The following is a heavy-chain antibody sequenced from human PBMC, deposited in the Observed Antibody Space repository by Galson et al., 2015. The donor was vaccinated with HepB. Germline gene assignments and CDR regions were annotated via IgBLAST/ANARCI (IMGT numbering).Heavy chain of an antibody. CDR3: AKDCDDSCSGHYPNDAFHI. CDR1: GFTFSNYA. V-gene: IGHV3-23*01. J-gene: IGHJ3*02. Sequence: SLRLSCAASGFTFSNYAMSWVRQAPGKGLEWVATISGSGGTTYYVDSMKGRFIISRDNSRNMLYVQMNSLRGEDTAVYYCAKDCDDSCSGHYPNDAFHIWGQGTMVTVSS. CDR2: ISGSGGTT. D-gene: IGHD3-3*01.